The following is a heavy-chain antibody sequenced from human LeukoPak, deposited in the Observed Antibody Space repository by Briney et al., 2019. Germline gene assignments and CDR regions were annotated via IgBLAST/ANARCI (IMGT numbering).Heavy chain of an antibody. CDR1: GYTFTSYD. Sequence: ASVKVSCKASGYTFTSYDINWVRQATGHGLEWMGWMNPNSGNTGYAQKFQGRVTMTRNTSTSTAYMELSSLRSEDTAVYYCARAKRRITMIVVVITGYYFDYWGQGTLVTVSS. J-gene: IGHJ4*02. V-gene: IGHV1-8*01. D-gene: IGHD3-22*01. CDR3: ARAKRRITMIVVVITGYYFDY. CDR2: MNPNSGNT.